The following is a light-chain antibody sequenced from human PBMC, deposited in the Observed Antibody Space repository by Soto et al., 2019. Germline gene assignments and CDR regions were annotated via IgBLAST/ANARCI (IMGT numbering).Light chain of an antibody. CDR3: QNFDSAPQT. V-gene: IGKV1-27*01. Sequence: DIRMTQSPSSLSASVGDSVTITCRASQGINNYLAWYQQKPGKVPVLLIYSASTLKPGIPSRFSGGGSGTKFTLPLSSLQPEDVATYYCQNFDSAPQTFGQGTKVDI. CDR1: QGINNY. CDR2: SAS. J-gene: IGKJ1*01.